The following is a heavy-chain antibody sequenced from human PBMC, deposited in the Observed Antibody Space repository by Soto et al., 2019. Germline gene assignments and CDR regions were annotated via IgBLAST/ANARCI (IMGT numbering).Heavy chain of an antibody. CDR2: VIPILGQA. CDR1: GGIFSSYA. Sequence: VQLEQSGAEVKKPGESLTISCKASGGIFSSYAISWLRQAPGQGLEWMGAVIPILGQAYYAQDLQDRVSITADESTRTTYLELSSLRSDDTAVYFCARVGGIGAPPGTDYWGQGTLVTVSS. V-gene: IGHV1-69*01. J-gene: IGHJ4*02. D-gene: IGHD6-6*01. CDR3: ARVGGIGAPPGTDY.